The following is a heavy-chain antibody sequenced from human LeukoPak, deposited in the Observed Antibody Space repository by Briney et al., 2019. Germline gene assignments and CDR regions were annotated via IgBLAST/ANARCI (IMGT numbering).Heavy chain of an antibody. CDR1: GGSISSYY. CDR3: AKGLPVRDNWFDP. Sequence: RASETLSLTCTVSGGSISSYYWSWIRQPPGKGLEWIGYIYYSGSTNYNPSLKSRVTISVDRSKNQFSLKLSSVTAADTAVYYCAKGLPVRDNWFDPWGQGTLVTVSS. CDR2: IYYSGST. J-gene: IGHJ5*02. D-gene: IGHD3-10*01. V-gene: IGHV4-59*12.